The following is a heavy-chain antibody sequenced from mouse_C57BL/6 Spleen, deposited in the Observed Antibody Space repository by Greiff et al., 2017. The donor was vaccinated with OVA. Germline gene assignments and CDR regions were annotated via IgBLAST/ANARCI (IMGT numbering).Heavy chain of an antibody. CDR1: GYTFTSYW. V-gene: IGHV1-69*01. Sequence: VQLQQPGAELVMPGASVKLSCKASGYTFTSYWMHWVQQRPGQGLEWIGEIDPSDSYTNSNQKFKGKSTLTVDKSSSTAYMQLSSLTSEDSAVYYCARREVYYGYPTTYYFDDWGQGTTLTVSS. J-gene: IGHJ2*01. CDR2: IDPSDSYT. D-gene: IGHD2-3*01. CDR3: ARREVYYGYPTTYYFDD.